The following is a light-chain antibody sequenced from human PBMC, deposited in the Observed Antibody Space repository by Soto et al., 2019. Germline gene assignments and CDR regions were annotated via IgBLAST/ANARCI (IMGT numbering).Light chain of an antibody. J-gene: IGKJ4*01. CDR2: DAS. Sequence: EIVLTQSPATLSLSPGERATLSCRASQSVSSYLAWYQLKPGQAPTLLIYDASNRATGIPARFSGGGSGTDFTLTSSSLEPEDFAVYYCQQRSNWLTFGGGTKVEIK. CDR1: QSVSSY. CDR3: QQRSNWLT. V-gene: IGKV3-11*01.